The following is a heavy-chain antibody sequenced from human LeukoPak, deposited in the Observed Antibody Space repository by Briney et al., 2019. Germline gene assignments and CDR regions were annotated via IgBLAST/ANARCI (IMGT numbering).Heavy chain of an antibody. CDR3: AAVTTLIDYFDY. CDR2: IYTSGST. J-gene: IGHJ4*02. V-gene: IGHV4-61*02. D-gene: IGHD4-11*01. CDR1: GGSISSGSYY. Sequence: SETLSLTCSVSGGSISSGSYYWSWIRQPAGKGLEWIGRIYTSGSTNYNPSLKSRVTISVDTSKNQFFLKLSSVTAADTAVYYCAAVTTLIDYFDYWGQGTLVTVSS.